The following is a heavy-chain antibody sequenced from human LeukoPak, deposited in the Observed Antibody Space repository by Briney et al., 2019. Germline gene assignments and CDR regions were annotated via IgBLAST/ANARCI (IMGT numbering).Heavy chain of an antibody. CDR1: GGSITNNAYY. CDR3: ARNETTGLQRTPYYHSYVDV. V-gene: IGHV4-39*01. Sequence: SETLSLTCTVSGGSITNNAYYWAWIRQPPGKGLEWIGSIYYSGSTHYDPSLKSRLTISVDTSKNQFSLKLSSVTAADTAVYYCARNETTGLQRTPYYHSYVDVWGKGTTVTVSS. D-gene: IGHD4-11*01. CDR2: IYYSGST. J-gene: IGHJ6*03.